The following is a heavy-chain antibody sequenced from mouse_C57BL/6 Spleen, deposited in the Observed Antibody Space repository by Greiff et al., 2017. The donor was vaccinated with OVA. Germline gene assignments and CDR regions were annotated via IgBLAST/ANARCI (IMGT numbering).Heavy chain of an antibody. V-gene: IGHV1-74*01. J-gene: IGHJ2*01. CDR1: GYTFTSYW. Sequence: QVQLKQPGAELVKPGASVKVSCKASGYTFTSYWMHWVKQRPGQGLEWIGRIHPSDSDTNYNQKFKGKATLTVDKSSSTAYMQLSSLTSEDSAVYYCAIKNYGNSYYFDYWGQGTTLTVSS. CDR2: IHPSDSDT. D-gene: IGHD2-1*01. CDR3: AIKNYGNSYYFDY.